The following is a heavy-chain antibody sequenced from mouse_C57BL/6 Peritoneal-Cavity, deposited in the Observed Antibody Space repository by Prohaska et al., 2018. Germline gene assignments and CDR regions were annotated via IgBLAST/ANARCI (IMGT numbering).Heavy chain of an antibody. Sequence: QVQLQQPGAELVMPGASVKLSCKASGYTFTSYWMHCVKQRPGQGLECIGEIDPSDSYTNYNQRFKGKATLTVDKSSSTAYMQLSSLTSEDSAVYYCARPYYYGSSWRFAYWGQGTLVTVSA. CDR1: GYTFTSYW. V-gene: IGHV1-69*01. CDR2: IDPSDSYT. J-gene: IGHJ3*01. CDR3: ARPYYYGSSWRFAY. D-gene: IGHD1-1*01.